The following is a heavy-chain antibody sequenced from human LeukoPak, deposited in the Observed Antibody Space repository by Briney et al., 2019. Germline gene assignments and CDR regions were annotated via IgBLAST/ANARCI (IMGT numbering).Heavy chain of an antibody. CDR3: ARHRDYYDT. D-gene: IGHD3-22*01. CDR2: ICYSGSA. CDR1: GASINNNF. J-gene: IGHJ4*01. Sequence: SETLSLTCTVSGASINNNFWTWIRQPPGKGLEWIGYICYSGSANYNPSLKSRVIISGDTSKNQISLNLTSVTAADTAVYFCARHRDYYDTWGHGTLVT. V-gene: IGHV4-59*08.